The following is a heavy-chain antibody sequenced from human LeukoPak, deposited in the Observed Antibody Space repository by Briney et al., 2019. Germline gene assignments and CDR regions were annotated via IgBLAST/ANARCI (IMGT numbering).Heavy chain of an antibody. J-gene: IGHJ5*02. CDR2: MNPNSGNT. D-gene: IGHD2-2*01. V-gene: IGHV1-8*01. CDR1: GYTFTSYD. CDR3: ARGRKIIVVVPADNWFDP. Sequence: ASVKVSCKASGYTFTSYDINWVRQATGQGLEWMGWMNPNSGNTGYAQKFQGRVIMTRNTSISTAYMELSSLRSEDTAVYYCARGRKIIVVVPADNWFDPWGQGTLVTVSS.